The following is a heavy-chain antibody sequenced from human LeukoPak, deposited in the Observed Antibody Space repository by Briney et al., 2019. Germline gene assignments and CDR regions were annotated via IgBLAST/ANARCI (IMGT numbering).Heavy chain of an antibody. D-gene: IGHD3-22*01. CDR2: ISASGGYT. Sequence: GGSLRLSCAASGFTFSSYAMNWVRQAPGKGLEWVSAISASGGYTYYADSVKGRFTISRDNSKNTLYLQMNSLRAEDTTVYYCAKVAGSSVYLGYFDYWGQGTRVTVSS. CDR3: AKVAGSSVYLGYFDY. V-gene: IGHV3-23*01. CDR1: GFTFSSYA. J-gene: IGHJ4*02.